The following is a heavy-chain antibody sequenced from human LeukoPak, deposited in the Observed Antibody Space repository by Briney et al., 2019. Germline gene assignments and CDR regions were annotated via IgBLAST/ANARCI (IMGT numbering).Heavy chain of an antibody. J-gene: IGHJ6*04. CDR2: IYYSGST. D-gene: IGHD2-2*01. CDR1: GGSISSGGYY. V-gene: IGHV4-31*03. CDR3: ARYCSSTSCYPSGYYYYGMDV. Sequence: PSETLSLTCTVSGGSISSGGYYWSWIRQHPGKGLEWIGYIYYSGSTYYNPSLKGRVTISVDTSKNQFSLKLSSVTAADTAVYYCARYCSSTSCYPSGYYYYGMDVWGKGTTVTVSS.